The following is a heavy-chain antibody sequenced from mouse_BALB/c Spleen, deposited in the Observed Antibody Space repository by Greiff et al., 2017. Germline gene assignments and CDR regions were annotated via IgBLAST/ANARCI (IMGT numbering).Heavy chain of an antibody. CDR2: IDPANGNT. D-gene: IGHD2-4*01. CDR3: TSDSAGFAY. Sequence: VQLQQSGAELVRPGASVKLSCTASGFNIKDSYMHWVKQRPEQGLEWIGRIDPANGNTEYAPKFQGKATITADTSSNTAYLQLSSLTSEDTAVYYCTSDSAGFAYWGQGTLVTVSA. V-gene: IGHV14-3*02. J-gene: IGHJ3*01. CDR1: GFNIKDSY.